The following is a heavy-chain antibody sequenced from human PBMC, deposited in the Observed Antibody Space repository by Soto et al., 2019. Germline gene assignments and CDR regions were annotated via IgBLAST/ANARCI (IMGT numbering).Heavy chain of an antibody. CDR2: IYPGDSDT. CDR1: GYSFTSYW. V-gene: IGHV5-51*01. J-gene: IGHJ6*02. CDR3: ARGAAGGFLEWLPLDV. D-gene: IGHD3-3*01. Sequence: GESLKISCKGSGYSFTSYWIGWVRQMPGKGLEWMGIIYPGDSDTRYSPSFQGQVTISADKSISTAYLQWSSLKASDTAMYYCARGAAGGFLEWLPLDVWGQGTTVTVSS.